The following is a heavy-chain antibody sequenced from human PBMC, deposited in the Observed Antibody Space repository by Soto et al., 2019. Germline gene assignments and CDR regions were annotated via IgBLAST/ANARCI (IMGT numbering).Heavy chain of an antibody. CDR2: ISYDGSNK. CDR1: GFTFSSYA. J-gene: IGHJ4*02. Sequence: QVQLVESGGGVVQPGRSLRLSCAASGFTFSSYAMHWVRQAPGKGLEWVAVISYDGSNKYYADSVKGRFTISRDNSKNTLYLQMNSLRAEDTAVYYCAREATVSAEFDYWGQGTLVTVSS. V-gene: IGHV3-30-3*01. CDR3: AREATVSAEFDY. D-gene: IGHD4-17*01.